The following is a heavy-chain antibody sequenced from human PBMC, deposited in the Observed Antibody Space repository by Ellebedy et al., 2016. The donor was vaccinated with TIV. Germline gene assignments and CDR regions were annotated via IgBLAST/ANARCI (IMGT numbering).Heavy chain of an antibody. CDR1: GGTFSSYA. Sequence: SVKVSCXASGGTFSSYAISWVRQAPGQGLEWMGRIIPILGIANYAQKFQGRVTITADKSTSTAYMELSSLRSEDTAVYYCARMGSGSYSHYGMDVWGQGTTVTVSS. J-gene: IGHJ6*02. CDR3: ARMGSGSYSHYGMDV. CDR2: IIPILGIA. D-gene: IGHD1-26*01. V-gene: IGHV1-69*04.